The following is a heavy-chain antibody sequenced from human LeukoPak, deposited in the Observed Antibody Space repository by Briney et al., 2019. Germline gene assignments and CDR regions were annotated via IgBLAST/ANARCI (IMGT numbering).Heavy chain of an antibody. J-gene: IGHJ6*03. D-gene: IGHD6-13*01. CDR1: GFTYSSYA. V-gene: IGHV3-23*01. Sequence: PGGSLRLSCAASGFTYSSYAMSWVRQAPGKGLEWVSVISGSGGSTYYADSVKGRFTMSRDNSKNTLYLEMKSLRAEDTAVYYCAKGGSSSRREYYYMDVWGKGTMVTVSS. CDR3: AKGGSSSRREYYYMDV. CDR2: ISGSGGST.